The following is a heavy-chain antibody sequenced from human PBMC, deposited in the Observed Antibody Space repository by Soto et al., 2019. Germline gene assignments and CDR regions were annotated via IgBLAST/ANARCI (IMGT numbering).Heavy chain of an antibody. V-gene: IGHV1-46*01. J-gene: IGHJ6*02. Sequence: ASVKVSCKASGYTFTSYYMHWVRQAPGQGLEWMGIINPSGGSTSHAQKFQGRVTMTRDTSTSTVYMELSSLRSEDRAVYYCAREIFHLVVVAGLGNYYYYGMDVWGQ. CDR3: AREIFHLVVVAGLGNYYYYGMDV. CDR1: GYTFTSYY. CDR2: INPSGGST. D-gene: IGHD2-15*01.